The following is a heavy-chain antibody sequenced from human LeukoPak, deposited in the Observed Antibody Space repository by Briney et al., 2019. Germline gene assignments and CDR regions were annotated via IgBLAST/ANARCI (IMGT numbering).Heavy chain of an antibody. CDR3: ARERRGPSCFDY. CDR1: GGSISSYY. CDR2: IYYSGST. J-gene: IGHJ4*02. Sequence: SETLSLTCTVSGGSISSYYWSWIRQPPGKGVEWIGYIYYSGSTKYNPSLRSRVTISVDTSKNQFSLKLSSVTAADTAVYYCARERRGPSCFDYWGQGTLVTVSS. V-gene: IGHV4-59*01. D-gene: IGHD1-26*01.